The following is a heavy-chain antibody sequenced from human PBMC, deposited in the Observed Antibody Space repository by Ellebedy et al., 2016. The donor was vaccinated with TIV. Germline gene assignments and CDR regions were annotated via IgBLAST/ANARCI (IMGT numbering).Heavy chain of an antibody. CDR3: AKEERYNWSLDY. V-gene: IGHV3-23*01. Sequence: GGSLRLXXAASGFTFSSYAMSWVRQAPGKGLEWVSAISGSGGSTYYADSVKGRFTISRDNSKNTLYLQMNSLRAEDTAVYYCAKEERYNWSLDYWGQGTLVTVSS. CDR1: GFTFSSYA. J-gene: IGHJ4*02. D-gene: IGHD1-20*01. CDR2: ISGSGGST.